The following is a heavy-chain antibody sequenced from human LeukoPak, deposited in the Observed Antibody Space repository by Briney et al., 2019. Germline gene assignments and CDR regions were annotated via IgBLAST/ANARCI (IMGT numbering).Heavy chain of an antibody. D-gene: IGHD4-17*01. Sequence: PGGSLRLSCAASGFTFSSYEMHWVRQAPGRGLEWVAVIPVDGRNKYNPESVKGRFTISRDNSKNTLYLQMNSLGVEDTAVYYCARARKRYGDDEDNWFDPWGQGTLVTVSS. CDR2: IPVDGRNK. CDR3: ARARKRYGDDEDNWFDP. V-gene: IGHV3-30*04. CDR1: GFTFSSYE. J-gene: IGHJ5*02.